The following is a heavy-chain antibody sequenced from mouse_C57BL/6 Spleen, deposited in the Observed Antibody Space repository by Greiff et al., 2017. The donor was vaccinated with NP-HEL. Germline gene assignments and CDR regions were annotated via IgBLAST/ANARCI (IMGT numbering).Heavy chain of an antibody. J-gene: IGHJ3*01. CDR1: GYTFTDYE. D-gene: IGHD1-1*01. V-gene: IGHV1-15*01. CDR3: TWSTTVVATKGAWFAY. CDR2: IDPETGGT. Sequence: QVQLQQSGAELVRPGASVTLSCKASGYTFTDYEMHWVKQTPVHGLEWIGAIDPETGGTAYNQKFKGKAILTADKSSSTAYMELRSLTSEDSAVYYCTWSTTVVATKGAWFAYWGQGTLVTVSA.